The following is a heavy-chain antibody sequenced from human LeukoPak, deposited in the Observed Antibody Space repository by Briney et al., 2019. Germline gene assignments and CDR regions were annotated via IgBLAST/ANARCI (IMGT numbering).Heavy chain of an antibody. CDR2: IYTSGST. V-gene: IGHV4-4*07. D-gene: IGHD6-19*01. Sequence: SETLSLNCTVSGGSISSYYWSWIRQPAGKGLEWIGRIYTSGSTNYNPSLKSRVTMSVDTSENQFSLKLSSVTAADTAVYYCARASSGWDYFDYWAREPWSPSPQ. J-gene: IGHJ4*02. CDR1: GGSISSYY. CDR3: ARASSGWDYFDY.